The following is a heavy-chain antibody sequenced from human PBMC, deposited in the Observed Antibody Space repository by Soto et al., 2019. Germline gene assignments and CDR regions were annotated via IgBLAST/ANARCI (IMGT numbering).Heavy chain of an antibody. CDR2: ISGSGGST. V-gene: IGHV3-23*01. CDR3: AKWGDCSGGSCSFSFDY. Sequence: VGSLRLSCAASGFTFSSYAMSWVRQAPGKGLEWVSAISGSGGSTYYADSVKGRFTISRDNSKNTLYLQMNSLRAEDTAVYYCAKWGDCSGGSCSFSFDYWGQGTLVNVSS. CDR1: GFTFSSYA. D-gene: IGHD2-15*01. J-gene: IGHJ4*02.